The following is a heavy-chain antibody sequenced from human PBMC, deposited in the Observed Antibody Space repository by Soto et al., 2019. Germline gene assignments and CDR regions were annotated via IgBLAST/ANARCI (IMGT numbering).Heavy chain of an antibody. CDR2: INPSGGST. V-gene: IGHV1-46*01. CDR3: ARQDYSDSFDY. J-gene: IGHJ4*02. CDR1: GYTXTCYY. Sequence: SXKVSCKASGYTXTCYYMHWVRQAPGQGLEWMGVINPSGGSTSYTQKFQGRVTMTRDTSTSTVYIELSSMRSEDTAVYYCARQDYSDSFDYWGQGTLGTVSS. D-gene: IGHD3-22*01.